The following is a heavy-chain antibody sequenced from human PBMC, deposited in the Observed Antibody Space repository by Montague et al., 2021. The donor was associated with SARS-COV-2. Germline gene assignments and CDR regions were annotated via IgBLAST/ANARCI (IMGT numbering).Heavy chain of an antibody. CDR1: GGSVSSGSYY. CDR3: ARDTRIAMLVVVTRYGLDV. J-gene: IGHJ6*02. Sequence: SETLSLTCIVSGGSVSSGSYYWSWIRQPPGKGLEWIGYIYYSGSTNYNPSLKSRVTISVDTSKNQLSLKLSSVTAADTAVYYCARDTRIAMLVVVTRYGLDVWGQGTTVTVSS. V-gene: IGHV4-61*01. D-gene: IGHD3-22*01. CDR2: IYYSGST.